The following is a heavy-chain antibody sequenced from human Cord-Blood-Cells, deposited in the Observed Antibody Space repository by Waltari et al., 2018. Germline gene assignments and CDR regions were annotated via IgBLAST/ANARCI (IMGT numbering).Heavy chain of an antibody. V-gene: IGHV3-30*02. J-gene: IGHJ6*02. CDR1: GFTVRSYG. CDR3: AKGDSSLIYYYYYYGMDV. CDR2: IRYDGCKK. Sequence: QVQLEESGGGVVQPGGSLRLSCAASGFTVRSYGMHWARQAPGKGFVWVSFIRYDGCKKYYAYSVKGRFTISRDNSKNTLYLQMNSLRAEDTAVYYCAKGDSSLIYYYYYYGMDVWGQGTTVTVSS. D-gene: IGHD6-13*01.